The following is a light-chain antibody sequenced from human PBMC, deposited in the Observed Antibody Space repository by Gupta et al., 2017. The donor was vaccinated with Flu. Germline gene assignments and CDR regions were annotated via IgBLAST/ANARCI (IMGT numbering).Light chain of an antibody. Sequence: VPIPFLGSFANVGRGSINWYQQVPGMAPKLLIYGNNQRPAGVPDRFSGSRSGTSASLAISGLQSEDEGVYSCAAWDDGVGGRFFGGGTRLVVL. CDR1: FANVGRGS. J-gene: IGLJ2*01. V-gene: IGLV1-44*01. CDR3: AAWDDGVGGRF. CDR2: GNN.